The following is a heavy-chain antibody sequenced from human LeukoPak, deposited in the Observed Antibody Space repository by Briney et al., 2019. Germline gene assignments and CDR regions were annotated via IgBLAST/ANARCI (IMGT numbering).Heavy chain of an antibody. CDR1: GGSISSGSYY. V-gene: IGHV4-61*02. J-gene: IGHJ5*02. CDR2: IYTSGST. Sequence: SETLSLTCTVSGGSISSGSYYWSWIRQPAGKGLEWIGRIYTSGSTNYNPSLKSRVTISVDTSKNQFSLKLSSVTAADTAVYYCARRGFRTAGTFQGWFDPWGQGTLVTVSS. CDR3: ARRGFRTAGTFQGWFDP. D-gene: IGHD6-19*01.